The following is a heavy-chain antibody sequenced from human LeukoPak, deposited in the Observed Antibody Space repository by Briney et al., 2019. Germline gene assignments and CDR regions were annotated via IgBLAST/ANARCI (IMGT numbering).Heavy chain of an antibody. CDR1: GYTFTSYA. CDR3: AQSGSYYYFDY. V-gene: IGHV1-3*01. Sequence: ASVKVSCKASGYTFTSYAMHWVRQAPGQRLEWMGRINAGNGNTKYSQKFQGRVTITRDTSASTAYMELSSLRSEDTAVYYCAQSGSYYYFDYWGQGTLVTVSS. D-gene: IGHD1-26*01. CDR2: INAGNGNT. J-gene: IGHJ4*02.